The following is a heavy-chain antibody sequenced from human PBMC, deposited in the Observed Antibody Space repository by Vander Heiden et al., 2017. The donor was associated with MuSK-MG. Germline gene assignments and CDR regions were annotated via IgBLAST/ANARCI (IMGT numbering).Heavy chain of an antibody. CDR2: INHSGST. CDR1: GGSFSGYY. V-gene: IGHV4-34*01. CDR3: ARGLWSQQWLDY. Sequence: QLQLQQWGPGLLKPSETLSLTCAVHGGSFSGYYWSWIRQPPGKGLEWIGEINHSGSTNYNPALKSRVTISVDTSKNKFSLKLRSVTAADTAVYYYARGLWSQQWLDYWGQGTLVTVYS. J-gene: IGHJ4*02. D-gene: IGHD6-19*01.